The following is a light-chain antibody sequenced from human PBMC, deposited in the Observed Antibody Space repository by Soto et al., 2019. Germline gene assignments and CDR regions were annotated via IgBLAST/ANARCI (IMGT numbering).Light chain of an antibody. CDR2: EVS. CDR3: SSYAGSNNLV. V-gene: IGLV2-8*01. CDR1: SSDVGGYNY. J-gene: IGLJ2*01. Sequence: QSALTQPPYASGSPGQSVTISCTATSSDVGGYNYVSWYQPHSGKAPKLMIYEVSKRPSGVPDRVSGSKSGNTASRTVSGLQAEDEAEYSCSSYAGSNNLVFGGGTKLTVL.